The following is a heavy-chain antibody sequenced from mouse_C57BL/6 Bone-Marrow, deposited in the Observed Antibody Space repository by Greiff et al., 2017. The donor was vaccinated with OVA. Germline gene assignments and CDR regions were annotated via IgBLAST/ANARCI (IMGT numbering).Heavy chain of an antibody. V-gene: IGHV1-76*01. CDR2: IYPGSGNT. CDR1: GYTFTDYY. Sequence: QVQLQQSGAELVRPGASVKLSCKASGYTFTDYYINWVKQRPGQGLEWIARIYPGSGNTYYNEKFKGKATLTAEKSSSTAYMQLSSLTSEDSAVYFCERAGWLPSDYWGQGTTLTVSS. D-gene: IGHD2-3*01. J-gene: IGHJ2*01. CDR3: ERAGWLPSDY.